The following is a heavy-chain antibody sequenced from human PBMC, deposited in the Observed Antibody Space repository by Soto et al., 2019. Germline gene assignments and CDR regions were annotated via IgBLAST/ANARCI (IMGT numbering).Heavy chain of an antibody. J-gene: IGHJ3*02. CDR3: AREYSGYDDAFDI. D-gene: IGHD5-12*01. Sequence: ASVKVSCKASGYTFTGYYMHWVRQAPGQGLEWMGWINPNSGGTNYAQKFQGWVTMTRGTSISTAYMELSRLRSDDTAVYYCAREYSGYDDAFDIWGQGTMVTVSS. CDR1: GYTFTGYY. V-gene: IGHV1-2*04. CDR2: INPNSGGT.